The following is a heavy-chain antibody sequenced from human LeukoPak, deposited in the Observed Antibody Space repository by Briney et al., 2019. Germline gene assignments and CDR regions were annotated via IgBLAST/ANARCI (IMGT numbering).Heavy chain of an antibody. D-gene: IGHD3-10*01. CDR2: IYYSGST. J-gene: IGHJ4*02. V-gene: IGHV4-39*02. Sequence: SETLSLTCTVSGGSSSSSSYYWGWIRQPPGKGLEWIGSIYYSGSTYYNPSLKSRVTISVDTSKNQFSLKLSSVTAADTAVYYCAREDLRRGQKIDYWGQGTLVTVSS. CDR3: AREDLRRGQKIDY. CDR1: GGSSSSSSYY.